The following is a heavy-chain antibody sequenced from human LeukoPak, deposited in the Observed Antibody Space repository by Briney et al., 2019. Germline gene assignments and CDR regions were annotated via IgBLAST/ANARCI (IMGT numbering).Heavy chain of an antibody. J-gene: IGHJ3*02. Sequence: SETLSLTCTVSGGSISSYYWSWIRQPPGKGLEWIGYIYYSGSTNYNPSLKSRVTISVDTSKYQFSLKLSSVTAADTAVYYCARDRPGVKVQGAFDIWGQGTMVTVSS. CDR3: ARDRPGVKVQGAFDI. CDR1: GGSISSYY. CDR2: IYYSGST. D-gene: IGHD3-10*01. V-gene: IGHV4-59*12.